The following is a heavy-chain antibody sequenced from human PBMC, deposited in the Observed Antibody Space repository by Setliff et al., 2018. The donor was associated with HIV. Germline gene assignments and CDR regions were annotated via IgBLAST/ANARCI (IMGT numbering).Heavy chain of an antibody. V-gene: IGHV1-18*01. CDR2: ISAYNGNT. D-gene: IGHD3-9*01. Sequence: ASVKVSCKASGYTFTSYGISWVRQAPGQGLEWMGWISAYNGNTNYAQKLQGRVTMTTDTSTSTAYMELRSLRSDDTAVYYCARNPKRYYDILTGYPSYYGMDVWGQGTTVTVTS. J-gene: IGHJ6*02. CDR1: GYTFTSYG. CDR3: ARNPKRYYDILTGYPSYYGMDV.